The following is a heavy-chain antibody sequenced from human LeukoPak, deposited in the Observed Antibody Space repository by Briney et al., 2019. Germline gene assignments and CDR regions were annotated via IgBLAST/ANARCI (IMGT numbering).Heavy chain of an antibody. CDR2: INPSGGST. Sequence: ASVKVSCKASGYTFTSYYMHWVRQAPGQGLEWMGIINPSGGSTSYAQKFQGRVTMTRDTSTSTVYMELSSLRSEDTAVYYCARDFGSVSDPVLNDCWGQGTLVTVSS. D-gene: IGHD4/OR15-4a*01. V-gene: IGHV1-46*01. CDR1: GYTFTSYY. CDR3: ARDFGSVSDPVLNDC. J-gene: IGHJ4*02.